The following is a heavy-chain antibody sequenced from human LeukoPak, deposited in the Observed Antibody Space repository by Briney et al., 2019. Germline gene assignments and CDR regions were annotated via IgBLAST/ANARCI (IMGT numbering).Heavy chain of an antibody. J-gene: IGHJ4*02. D-gene: IGHD1-26*01. CDR3: ARGTSLIVGAIVDY. V-gene: IGHV1-8*01. CDR1: GYTFPSYH. CDR2: MNHNSGNT. Sequence: ASVKVSLKCSGYTFPSYHINWVRPPTAQGLEWVGWMNHNSGNTGYAQKFEGRVTMTRKTTISTAYMELSSLRTEETAVYYYARGTSLIVGAIVDYWGQGTLVTVSS.